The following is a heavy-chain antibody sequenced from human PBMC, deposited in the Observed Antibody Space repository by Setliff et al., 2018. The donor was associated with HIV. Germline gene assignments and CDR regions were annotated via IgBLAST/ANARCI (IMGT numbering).Heavy chain of an antibody. CDR3: ARDRYSGSSTDY. Sequence: GGSLRLSCAASGFTFSSYSMNWVRQAPGKGLVWVSRINTDGSSTRYVDSVKGRFTISRDNSKNTLYLQMNSLRAEDTAVYYCARDRYSGSSTDYWGQGTLVTVSS. D-gene: IGHD1-26*01. CDR2: INTDGSST. CDR1: GFTFSSYS. J-gene: IGHJ4*02. V-gene: IGHV3-74*01.